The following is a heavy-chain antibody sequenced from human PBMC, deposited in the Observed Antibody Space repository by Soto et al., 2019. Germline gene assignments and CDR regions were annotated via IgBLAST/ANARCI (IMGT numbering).Heavy chain of an antibody. CDR2: IYYTGST. Sequence: SETLSLTCTDSGSSISPYYWSWIRQPPGKGLEWIGYIYYTGSTKYNPSLKSRVTLSLGTSRNQLSLKLSSVTAADTAVYYCTRVGGYYGDYPNFDYWGPGTLVTVSS. D-gene: IGHD4-17*01. J-gene: IGHJ4*02. V-gene: IGHV4-59*01. CDR1: GSSISPYY. CDR3: TRVGGYYGDYPNFDY.